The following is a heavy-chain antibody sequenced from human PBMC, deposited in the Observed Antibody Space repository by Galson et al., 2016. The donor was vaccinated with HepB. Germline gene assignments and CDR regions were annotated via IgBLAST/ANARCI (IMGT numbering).Heavy chain of an antibody. CDR1: GFTFDDYG. J-gene: IGHJ4*02. Sequence: SLRLSCAASGFTFDDYGMSWVRQAPGKGLEWVSGINWNGGRTGYADSVKGRVTIARDNAKNSLYLQMNSLRAEDTGLYYCARETPLEYDNREYYFDYWGQGTLVTVSS. D-gene: IGHD2/OR15-2a*01. CDR3: ARETPLEYDNREYYFDY. V-gene: IGHV3-20*04. CDR2: INWNGGRT.